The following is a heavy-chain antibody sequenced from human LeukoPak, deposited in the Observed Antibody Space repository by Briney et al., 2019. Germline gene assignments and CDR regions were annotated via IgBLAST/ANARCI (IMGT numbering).Heavy chain of an antibody. V-gene: IGHV3-21*06. CDR1: GFTFSSYS. J-gene: IGHJ4*02. Sequence: GGSLRLSCAASGFTFSSYSMNWVRQAPRKGLEWVSSISSSSSSSSYTYYADSVKGRFTISRDNAKNSLFLQMDSLRAEDTAVYYCAKPRTNDYGGNFDCWGQGTLVTVSS. D-gene: IGHD4-23*01. CDR2: ISSSSSSSSYT. CDR3: AKPRTNDYGGNFDC.